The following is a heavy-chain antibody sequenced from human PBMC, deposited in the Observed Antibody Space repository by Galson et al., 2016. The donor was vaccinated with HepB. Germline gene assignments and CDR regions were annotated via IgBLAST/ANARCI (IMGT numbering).Heavy chain of an antibody. CDR3: ARGYCSATDCYAGLGLDV. J-gene: IGHJ6*02. CDR1: GYTFTTYY. D-gene: IGHD2-2*01. CDR2: INPNGGST. V-gene: IGHV1-46*01. Sequence: SVKVSCKALGYTFTTYYIHWIRQAPGQGLEWMGIINPNGGSTTFAQRFQGRVTMTRDTSTSTLYIDLSSLRSEDTAVYYCARGYCSATDCYAGLGLDVWGQGTTVIVS.